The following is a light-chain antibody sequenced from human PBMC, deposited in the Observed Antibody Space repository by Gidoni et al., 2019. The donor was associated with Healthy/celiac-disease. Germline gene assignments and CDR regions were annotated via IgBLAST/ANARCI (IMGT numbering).Light chain of an antibody. CDR1: SSNTGAGYD. Sequence: QSVLTQPPSVSGAPGQRVTLPCTGSSSNTGAGYDVHWYQQLPGTAPKLLIYGNSNRPSGVPDRFSGSKSGTSASLAITGLQAEDEADYYCHSYDSSLNVFGTGTKVTVL. CDR2: GNS. J-gene: IGLJ1*01. V-gene: IGLV1-40*01. CDR3: HSYDSSLNV.